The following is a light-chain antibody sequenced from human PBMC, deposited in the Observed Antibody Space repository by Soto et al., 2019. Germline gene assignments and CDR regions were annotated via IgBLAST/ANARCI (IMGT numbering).Light chain of an antibody. V-gene: IGKV3-20*01. CDR2: GAS. Sequence: EIGLTQSPGTLSLSTGERATLSWWASQRCRSSCLAWYHQKPGQAPRPPIYGASSRATGIPDRFSGSGYGTDCILTISRMEPEDFAVYYCQQYGNSSCTFGQGTKVDIK. J-gene: IGKJ1*01. CDR3: QQYGNSSCT. CDR1: QRCRSSC.